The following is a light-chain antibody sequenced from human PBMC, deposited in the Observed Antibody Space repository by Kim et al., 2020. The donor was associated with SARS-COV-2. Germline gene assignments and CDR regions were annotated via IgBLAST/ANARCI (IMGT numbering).Light chain of an antibody. J-gene: IGKJ4*01. CDR1: QRIMSW. Sequence: VGGRGTSPCRARQRIMSWLAWDQQKAGKAPRALSYDASRLERGGPSRISGSGSGTEFTLTISSLQPDDFASYYCQHYNRYWSVFGGGTKVEI. V-gene: IGKV1-5*01. CDR3: QHYNRYWSV. CDR2: DAS.